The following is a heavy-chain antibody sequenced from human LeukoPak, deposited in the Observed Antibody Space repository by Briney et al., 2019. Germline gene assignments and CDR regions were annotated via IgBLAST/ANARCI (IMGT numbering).Heavy chain of an antibody. V-gene: IGHV3-53*01. D-gene: IGHD4-17*01. CDR1: GFTVSSNY. Sequence: GGSLRLSCAASGFTVSSNYMSWVRQAPGKGLEWVSVIYSGGSTYYADSVKGRFTISRDNSKNTLYLQMNSLRAEDTAVYYCAKAVTTLDFDYWGQGTLVTVSS. CDR2: IYSGGST. CDR3: AKAVTTLDFDY. J-gene: IGHJ4*02.